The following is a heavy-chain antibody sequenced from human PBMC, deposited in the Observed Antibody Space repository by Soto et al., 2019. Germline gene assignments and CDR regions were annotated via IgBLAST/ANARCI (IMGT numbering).Heavy chain of an antibody. CDR1: GFSLSNSGVG. V-gene: IGHV2-5*02. CDR2: IYGDNDK. CDR3: AHCTLHDYGDYDPGTSHVFDS. D-gene: IGHD4-17*01. Sequence: QITLKESGPSPVKPTQTLTVPCTFSGFSLSNSGVGVAWIRQPPGKALEWLALIYGDNDKRYSPSLKPRLTFTKDTSKNQVVLTMTNRDPVDTATYYCAHCTLHDYGDYDPGTSHVFDSWGQGTLVTVSS. J-gene: IGHJ4*02.